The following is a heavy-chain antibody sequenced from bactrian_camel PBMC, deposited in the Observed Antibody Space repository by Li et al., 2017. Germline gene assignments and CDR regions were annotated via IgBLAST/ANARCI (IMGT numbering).Heavy chain of an antibody. CDR1: GFTFSSYD. CDR2: IINRGGTT. D-gene: IGHD2*01. V-gene: IGHV3S40*01. J-gene: IGHJ4*01. Sequence: VQLVESGGGSVQAGGSLTLSCAASGFTFSSYDMSWVRQAPGKGLEWVSIINRGGTTYYADSMKGRFTISRDNATNTVYLQMNSLKPEDTAVYYCVSLVGRPLVHQGTQVTVS.